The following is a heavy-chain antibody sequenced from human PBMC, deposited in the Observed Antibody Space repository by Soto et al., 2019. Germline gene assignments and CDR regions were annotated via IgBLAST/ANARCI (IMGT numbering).Heavy chain of an antibody. CDR1: GGTFSSYT. J-gene: IGHJ4*02. D-gene: IGHD3-10*01. V-gene: IGHV1-69*02. CDR2: IIPILGIA. CDR3: AGSAPVLLLN. Sequence: QVQLVQSGAEVKKPGSSVKVSCKASGGTFSSYTISWVRQAPGQGLEWMGRIIPILGIANYAQKFQGRVTITSDKSTSTAYLELSSLRSEDTAVYYCAGSAPVLLLNWGQGTLVTVSS.